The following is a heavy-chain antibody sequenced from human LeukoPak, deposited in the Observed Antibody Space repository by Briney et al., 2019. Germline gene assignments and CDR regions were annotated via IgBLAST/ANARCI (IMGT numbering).Heavy chain of an antibody. CDR3: ARGARSGYCSRTSCYAGDAFDI. Sequence: SEILSLTCTVSGRSISSYYSSWIRQPPGKGLEWIGYIYYSGSTNYNPSPKSRVTISVDTSKNQFSLKLSSVTAADTAVYDCARGARSGYCSRTSCYAGDAFDIWGQGTMVTVSS. V-gene: IGHV4-59*01. J-gene: IGHJ3*02. D-gene: IGHD2-2*01. CDR2: IYYSGST. CDR1: GRSISSYY.